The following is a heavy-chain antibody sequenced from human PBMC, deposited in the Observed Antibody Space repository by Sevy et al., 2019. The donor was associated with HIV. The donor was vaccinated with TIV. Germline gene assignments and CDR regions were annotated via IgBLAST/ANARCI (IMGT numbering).Heavy chain of an antibody. D-gene: IGHD3-10*01. Sequence: GGSLRLSCAASGFTFSIYAMSWVRQAPGKGLEWVSVISITGGSTYYADSVKGRFTISRDNSKNTLYLQMNTLRAEDTAVYYYAKDRVSGTYYTGDFDYWGQGTLVTVSS. CDR3: AKDRVSGTYYTGDFDY. J-gene: IGHJ4*02. CDR2: ISITGGST. CDR1: GFTFSIYA. V-gene: IGHV3-23*01.